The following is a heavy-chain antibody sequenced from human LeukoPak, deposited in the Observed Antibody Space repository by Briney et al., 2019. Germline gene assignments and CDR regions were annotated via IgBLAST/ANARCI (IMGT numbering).Heavy chain of an antibody. V-gene: IGHV1-24*01. CDR2: FDPEDGET. D-gene: IGHD3-3*01. CDR3: ATVFGNGEYYDVWSGYLY. J-gene: IGHJ4*02. CDR1: GYTLTELS. Sequence: ASVKVSCKVSGYTLTELSMHWVRQAPGKGLEWMGGFDPEDGETIYAQKFQGRVTMTEDTSTDTAYMELSSLRSEDTAVYYCATVFGNGEYYDVWSGYLYWGQGTLVTVSS.